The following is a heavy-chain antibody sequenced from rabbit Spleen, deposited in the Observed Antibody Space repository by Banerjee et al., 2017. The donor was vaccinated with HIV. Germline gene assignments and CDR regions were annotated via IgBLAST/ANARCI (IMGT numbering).Heavy chain of an antibody. Sequence: QSLEESGGDLVKPGASLTLTCTASGFSFNNNYYMCWVRQAPGKGLEWIACIYTGSSGSTYYASWAKGRFTISKTSSTTVTLQMTSPTAADTATYFCTRGNYVNYSGVCLWGQGTLVTVS. D-gene: IGHD4-2*01. J-gene: IGHJ3*01. V-gene: IGHV1S40*01. CDR3: TRGNYVNYSGVCL. CDR2: IYTGSSGST. CDR1: GFSFNNNYY.